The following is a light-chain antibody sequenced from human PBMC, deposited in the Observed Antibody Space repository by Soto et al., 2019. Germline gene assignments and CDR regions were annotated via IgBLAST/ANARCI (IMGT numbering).Light chain of an antibody. V-gene: IGLV2-14*01. CDR3: SSYTNSIAV. CDR1: RNDIGTYTY. CDR2: EVS. Sequence: QSGLTQPASVSGSPGQSITISCTGTRNDIGTYTYVSWYQHHPGKAPKLLIYEVSDRPSGVSNRFSGSKSGNTASLTISGLHAEDEADYYCSSYTNSIAVFGGGTKVTVL. J-gene: IGLJ3*02.